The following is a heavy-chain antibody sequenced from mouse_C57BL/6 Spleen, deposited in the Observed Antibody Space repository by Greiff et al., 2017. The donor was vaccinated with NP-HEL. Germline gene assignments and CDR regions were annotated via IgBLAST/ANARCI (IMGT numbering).Heavy chain of an antibody. J-gene: IGHJ4*01. CDR2: ISSGGRYT. V-gene: IGHV5-6*02. CDR3: ARRDYAMDY. CDR1: GFTFSSYG. Sequence: DVMLVESGGDLVKPGGSLKLSCAASGFTFSSYGMSWVRQTPDKRLEWVATISSGGRYTYYPDSVTGRFTISRDNAQNTLYLQMSSLKSEDTAMYYCARRDYAMDYWGQGTSVTVSS.